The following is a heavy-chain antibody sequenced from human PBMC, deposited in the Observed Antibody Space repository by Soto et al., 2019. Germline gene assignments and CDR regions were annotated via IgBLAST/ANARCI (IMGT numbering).Heavy chain of an antibody. Sequence: PGGSLSLSCAGSGFTFSRYVMSWVRQAPGKGLEWVSAISGSGGSTYFADSVKGRFTISRDNSKNTLYLQMNRLRAEDTAVYYCAKVSGDQLLSTFDYWGQGTLVTVS. J-gene: IGHJ4*02. CDR2: ISGSGGST. D-gene: IGHD2-2*01. CDR3: AKVSGDQLLSTFDY. V-gene: IGHV3-23*01. CDR1: GFTFSRYV.